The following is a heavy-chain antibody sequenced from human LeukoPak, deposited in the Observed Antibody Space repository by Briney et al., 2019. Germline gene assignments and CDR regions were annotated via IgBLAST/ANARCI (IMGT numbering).Heavy chain of an antibody. J-gene: IGHJ4*02. Sequence: GGSLRLSCAASGFTLSSYGMHWVRQAPGKGLEWVAVIWYDGSNKYYADSVKGRFTISRDNSKNTLYLQMNSLRAEDTAVYYCARDAYCGGDCSPGYWGQGTLVTVSS. V-gene: IGHV3-33*01. D-gene: IGHD2-21*02. CDR3: ARDAYCGGDCSPGY. CDR1: GFTLSSYG. CDR2: IWYDGSNK.